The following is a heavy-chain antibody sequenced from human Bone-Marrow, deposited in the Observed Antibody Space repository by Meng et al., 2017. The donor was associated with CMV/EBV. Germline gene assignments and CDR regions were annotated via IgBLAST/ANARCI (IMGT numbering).Heavy chain of an antibody. CDR1: GFTFSSYG. Sequence: GGSLRLSCAASGFTFSSYGMHWVRQAPGKGLEWVAFIRYDGSNKYYADSVKGRFTISRDNSNNTLYLQMNSLRAEETAVYYCANSATYYGWWGGYGFDYWGQGTPVTVSS. J-gene: IGHJ4*02. CDR2: IRYDGSNK. V-gene: IGHV3-30*02. CDR3: ANSATYYGWWGGYGFDY. D-gene: IGHD3-3*01.